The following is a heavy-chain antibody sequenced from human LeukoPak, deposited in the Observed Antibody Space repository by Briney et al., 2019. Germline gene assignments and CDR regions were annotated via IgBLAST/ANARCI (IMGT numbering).Heavy chain of an antibody. Sequence: GRSLRLSCGGSGFIFDDYAMHWVRQAPGKGLEWVSGVNWNSGAIDYAESVKGRFTISRDNAKNSLYLQMNSLRTEDTALYFCARDRAYSYGYTYLDLWGRGTLVTVSS. CDR2: VNWNSGAI. D-gene: IGHD5-18*01. V-gene: IGHV3-9*01. CDR1: GFIFDDYA. J-gene: IGHJ2*01. CDR3: ARDRAYSYGYTYLDL.